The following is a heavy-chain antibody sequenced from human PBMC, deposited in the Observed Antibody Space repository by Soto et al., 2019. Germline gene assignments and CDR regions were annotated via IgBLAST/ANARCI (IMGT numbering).Heavy chain of an antibody. D-gene: IGHD3-16*01. J-gene: IGHJ5*02. CDR2: IYHSGST. CDR3: ARGGQRWGNWFDP. Sequence: SETLSLTCAVSGGSISSGGYSWSWIRQPPGKGLEWIGYIYHSGSTYYNPSLKSRVTISVDRSKNQFPLKLSSVTAADTAVYYCARGGQRWGNWFDPWGQGTLVTVSS. V-gene: IGHV4-30-2*01. CDR1: GGSISSGGYS.